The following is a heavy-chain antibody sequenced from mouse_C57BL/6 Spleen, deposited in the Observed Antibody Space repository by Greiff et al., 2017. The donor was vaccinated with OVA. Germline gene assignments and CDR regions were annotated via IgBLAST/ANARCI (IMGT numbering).Heavy chain of an antibody. Sequence: QVQLQQSGAELVKPGASVKMSCKASGYTFTSYWITWVKQRPGQGLEWIGDIYPGSGSTNYNEKFKSKATLTVDTSSSTAYMQLSSLTSEDSAVYYCARWGIFYDGYYGYFDVWGTGTTVTVSS. CDR2: IYPGSGST. CDR1: GYTFTSYW. CDR3: ARWGIFYDGYYGYFDV. J-gene: IGHJ1*03. V-gene: IGHV1-55*01. D-gene: IGHD2-3*01.